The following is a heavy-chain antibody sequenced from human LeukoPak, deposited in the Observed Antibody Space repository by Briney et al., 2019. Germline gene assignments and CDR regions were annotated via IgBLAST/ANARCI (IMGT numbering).Heavy chain of an antibody. CDR1: GYSFTSYW. Sequence: KVGESLKISCKGSGYSFTSYWIGWVRQMPGKGLEWMGIIYPGDSDTRYSPSFQGQVTISADKSISTAYLQWSSLKASDTAMYYCARLMVRDMDYYGMDVWGQGTTVTVSS. D-gene: IGHD3-10*01. CDR2: IYPGDSDT. J-gene: IGHJ6*02. V-gene: IGHV5-51*01. CDR3: ARLMVRDMDYYGMDV.